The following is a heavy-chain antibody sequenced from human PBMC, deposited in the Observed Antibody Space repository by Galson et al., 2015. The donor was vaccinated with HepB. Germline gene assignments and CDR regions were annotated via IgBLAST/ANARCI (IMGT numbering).Heavy chain of an antibody. V-gene: IGHV3-30-3*01. CDR1: GFTFSSYA. J-gene: IGHJ4*02. D-gene: IGHD7-27*01. Sequence: SLRLSCAASGFTFSSYAMHWVRQTPGKGLEWVAVISYDGSNKYYADSVKGRFTTSRDNSKNTLYLQMNSLRAEDTAVYYRASLLGKAGQFDYWGQGTLVTVSS. CDR3: ASLLGKAGQFDY. CDR2: ISYDGSNK.